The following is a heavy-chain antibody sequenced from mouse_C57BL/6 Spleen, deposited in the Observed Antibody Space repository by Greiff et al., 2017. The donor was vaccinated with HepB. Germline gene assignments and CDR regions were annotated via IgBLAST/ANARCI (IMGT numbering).Heavy chain of an antibody. V-gene: IGHV3-6*01. CDR3: ARERIYYGNYEYAMDY. CDR1: GYSITSGYY. CDR2: ISYDGSN. D-gene: IGHD2-1*01. Sequence: ESGPGLVKPSQSLSLTCSVTGYSITSGYYWNWIRQFPGNKLEWMGYISYDGSNNYNPSLKNRISITRDTSKNQFFLKLNSVTTEDTATYYGARERIYYGNYEYAMDYWGQGTSVTVSS. J-gene: IGHJ4*01.